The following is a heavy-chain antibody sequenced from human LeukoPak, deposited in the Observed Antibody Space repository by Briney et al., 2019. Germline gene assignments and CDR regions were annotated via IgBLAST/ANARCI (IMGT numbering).Heavy chain of an antibody. CDR3: ATPDSSGYYYLY. Sequence: SETLSLSFTVSVYSISSGYYWGWIRQPPGKGLEWIGSIFHSGNTYYNPTLKSQVTISVDTSKDQFSLMLSSVTAADTAVYYCATPDSSGYYYLYWGQGTLVTVSS. CDR2: IFHSGNT. V-gene: IGHV4-38-2*02. CDR1: VYSISSGYY. J-gene: IGHJ4*02. D-gene: IGHD3-22*01.